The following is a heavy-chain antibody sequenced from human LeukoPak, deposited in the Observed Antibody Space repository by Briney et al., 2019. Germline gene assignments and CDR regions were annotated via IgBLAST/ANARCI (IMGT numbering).Heavy chain of an antibody. V-gene: IGHV4-31*03. CDR3: ARDRSDDYSEGLPYYYYGMDI. CDR2: IYYSGST. CDR1: GGSISSGGYY. D-gene: IGHD4-11*01. Sequence: SQTLPLTCTVSGGSISSGGYYWSWIRQHPGKGLEWIGYIYYSGSTYYNPSLKSRVTISVDTSKNQFSLKLSSVTAADTAVYYCARDRSDDYSEGLPYYYYGMDIWGQGTTVTVSS. J-gene: IGHJ6*02.